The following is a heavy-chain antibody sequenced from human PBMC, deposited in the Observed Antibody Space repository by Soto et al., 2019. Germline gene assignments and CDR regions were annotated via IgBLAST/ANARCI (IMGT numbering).Heavy chain of an antibody. D-gene: IGHD2-15*01. J-gene: IGHJ4*02. V-gene: IGHV4-30-4*01. CDR2: IFYSGNT. CDR1: GVSISSGDYY. CDR3: ARASAYTATDFDY. Sequence: QVQLQESGPGLVKPSQTLSLTCTVSGVSISSGDYYWCWIRQPPGKGLEWIGSIFYSGNTHYHPALRSRLTISVDASKTQSSLKLSSVTAADTAVYYCARASAYTATDFDYWGQGTLVTVSS.